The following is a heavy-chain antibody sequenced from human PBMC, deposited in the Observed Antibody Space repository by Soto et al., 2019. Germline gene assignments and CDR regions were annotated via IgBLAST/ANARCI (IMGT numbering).Heavy chain of an antibody. CDR1: GGAFSRYA. CDR3: ARDLMVRDYYYYYIDV. Sequence: GASVKVSCKASGGAFSRYAISWVRQAPGQGLEWVGGIFPMYGTPVYAQKLQGRVTLTADEATTTAYMELSSLRSEDTAVYYCARDLMVRDYYYYYIDVWGKGTTVTVSS. D-gene: IGHD3-10*01. J-gene: IGHJ6*03. CDR2: IFPMYGTP. V-gene: IGHV1-69*13.